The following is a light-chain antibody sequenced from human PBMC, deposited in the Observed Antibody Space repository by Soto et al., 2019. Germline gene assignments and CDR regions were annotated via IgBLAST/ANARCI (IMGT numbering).Light chain of an antibody. V-gene: IGKV3-20*01. CDR2: AAS. Sequence: EIVLTQSPGTLSLSPGEGATLSCRASQSVTSSYLAWFQQKAGQAPRLLIYAASSRATGIPARFRGSGSGTDFTLTISRLEPEDFAVYYCQQYGDSPTFGGGTKVDIK. CDR3: QQYGDSPT. J-gene: IGKJ4*01. CDR1: QSVTSSY.